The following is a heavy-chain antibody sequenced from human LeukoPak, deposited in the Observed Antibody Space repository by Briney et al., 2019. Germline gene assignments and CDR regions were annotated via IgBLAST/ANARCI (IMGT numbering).Heavy chain of an antibody. CDR2: ISGGGGNT. Sequence: GGSLRLSCAASGFTFGDHYIDWVRQAPGKGLEWVSAISGGGGNTYYADSVKGRFTIFRDNSKNTLYLEMNSLRAEDTAVYYCAKFSCSSTSCPLGPWGQGTLVTVSS. D-gene: IGHD2-2*01. CDR3: AKFSCSSTSCPLGP. V-gene: IGHV3-23*01. CDR1: GFTFGDHY. J-gene: IGHJ5*02.